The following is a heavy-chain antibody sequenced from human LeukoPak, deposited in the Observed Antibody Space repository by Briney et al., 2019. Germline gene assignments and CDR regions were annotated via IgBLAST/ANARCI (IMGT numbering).Heavy chain of an antibody. CDR1: GGAIHSYY. V-gene: IGHV4-59*01. CDR3: ARTSASYYYYMDV. D-gene: IGHD3-3*01. CDR2: IYFVGSA. Sequence: PSETLSRTCSVSGGAIHSYYWSWIRQPPGKGLEWIGYIYFVGSANYNPSLKSRVSISLDKSRKQVSLKLNSVTAADTAVYYCARTSASYYYYMDVWGQGTLVTVSS. J-gene: IGHJ6*03.